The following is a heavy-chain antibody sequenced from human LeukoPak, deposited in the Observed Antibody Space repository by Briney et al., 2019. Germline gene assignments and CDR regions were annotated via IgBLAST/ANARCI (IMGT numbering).Heavy chain of an antibody. CDR3: AKSCSGGSCLDY. J-gene: IGHJ4*02. CDR1: GFTFSSYA. V-gene: IGHV3-23*01. CDR2: ISGSGGST. Sequence: GGSLRLSCAASGFTFSSYAMSWVRQAPGKGLGWVSAISGSGGSTYYADSVKGRFTISRDNSKNTLYLQMNSLRAEDTAVYYCAKSCSGGSCLDYWGQGTLVTVSS. D-gene: IGHD2-15*01.